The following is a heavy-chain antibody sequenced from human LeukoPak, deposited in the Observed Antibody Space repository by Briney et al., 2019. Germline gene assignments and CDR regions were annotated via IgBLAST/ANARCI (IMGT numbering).Heavy chain of an antibody. CDR3: AREVDPAAGPPSPLLD. D-gene: IGHD6-13*01. J-gene: IGHJ4*02. Sequence: ASVKVSCKASGGTFSSYAISWVRQAPGQGLEWMGRIIPILGIANYAQKFQGRVTITADESTSTAYMELSSLRSEDTAVYYCAREVDPAAGPPSPLLDWGQGTLVTVSS. V-gene: IGHV1-69*04. CDR2: IIPILGIA. CDR1: GGTFSSYA.